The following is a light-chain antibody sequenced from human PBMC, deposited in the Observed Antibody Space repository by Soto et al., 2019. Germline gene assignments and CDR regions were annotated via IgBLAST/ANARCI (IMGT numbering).Light chain of an antibody. CDR2: DDS. Sequence: ELTQPPSVSVVPGQTARISCRGKNMGSKSVHWYQQKPGQAPVLVVDDDSDRPSGIPERFSGSNSGTTVTLTIGGVQAEDEADYYCQSSDRGDTYGVFGGGTQLTVL. V-gene: IGLV3-21*02. CDR1: NMGSKS. J-gene: IGLJ3*02. CDR3: QSSDRGDTYGV.